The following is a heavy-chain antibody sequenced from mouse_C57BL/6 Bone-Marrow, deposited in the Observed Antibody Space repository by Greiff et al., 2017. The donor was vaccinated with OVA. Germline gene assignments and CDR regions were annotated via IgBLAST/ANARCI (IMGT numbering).Heavy chain of an antibody. CDR3: AREEPQLAWFAY. CDR2: ISDGGSYT. Sequence: DVHLVESGGGLVKPGGSLKLSCAASGFTFSSYAMSWVRQTPEKRLEWVATISDGGSYTYYPDNVKGRFTISRDNAKNNLYLQMSHLKSEDTAMYYCAREEPQLAWFAYWGQGTLVTVSA. CDR1: GFTFSSYA. J-gene: IGHJ3*01. V-gene: IGHV5-4*01. D-gene: IGHD2-12*01.